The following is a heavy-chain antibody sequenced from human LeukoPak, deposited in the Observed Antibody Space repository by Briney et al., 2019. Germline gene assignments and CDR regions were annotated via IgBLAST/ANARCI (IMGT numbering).Heavy chain of an antibody. J-gene: IGHJ5*02. CDR1: GGSISSYY. V-gene: IGHV4-59*01. D-gene: IGHD2-2*01. Sequence: PSETLSLTCTVSGGSISSYYWSWIRQPPGKGLEWIGYIYYSGSTNYNPSLKSRVTISVDTSKNQFSLKLSSVTAADTAVYYCARGGYQLLRVYWFDPWGQRTLVTVSS. CDR3: ARGGYQLLRVYWFDP. CDR2: IYYSGST.